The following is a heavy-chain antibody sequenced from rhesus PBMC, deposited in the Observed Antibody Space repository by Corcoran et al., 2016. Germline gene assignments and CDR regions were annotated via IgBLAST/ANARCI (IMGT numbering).Heavy chain of an antibody. CDR2: ISNGGGST. D-gene: IGHD1-44*02. J-gene: IGHJ6*01. Sequence: EVQLVESGGGLAKPGGSLRLSCAASGFTFSDYYMAWVRQAPGKGLEWVSRISNGGGSTWYADSVKGRFTISRENAKNTLYFQMNSLRPEDTAVYYCARDRGVAATYGLDSWGQGVVVTVSS. CDR3: ARDRGVAATYGLDS. V-gene: IGHV3-178*01. CDR1: GFTFSDYY.